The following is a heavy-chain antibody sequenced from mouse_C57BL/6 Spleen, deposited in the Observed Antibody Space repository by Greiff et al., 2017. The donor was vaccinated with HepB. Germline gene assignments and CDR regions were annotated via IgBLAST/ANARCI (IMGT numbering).Heavy chain of an antibody. CDR1: GYTFTSYW. Sequence: QVQLQQPGAELVKPGASVKLSCKASGYTFTSYWMHWVKQRPGQGLEWIGMIHPNSGSTNYNEKFKSKATLTVDKSSSTAYMQLSSLTSEDSAVYYCARFGSSSFFDYWGQGTTLTVSS. V-gene: IGHV1-64*01. CDR3: ARFGSSSFFDY. J-gene: IGHJ2*01. CDR2: IHPNSGST. D-gene: IGHD1-1*01.